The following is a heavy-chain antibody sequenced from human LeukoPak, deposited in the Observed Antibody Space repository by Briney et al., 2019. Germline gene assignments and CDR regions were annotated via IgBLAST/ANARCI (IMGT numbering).Heavy chain of an antibody. J-gene: IGHJ6*02. CDR2: TIPIFGTA. Sequence: SVKVSCKASGGTFSSYAISWVRQAPGQGLEWMGGTIPIFGTANYAQKFQGRVTITADESTSTAYMELSSLRSEDTAVYYCARLPLRSIAVGYYGMDVWGQGTTVTVSS. D-gene: IGHD6-6*01. CDR3: ARLPLRSIAVGYYGMDV. V-gene: IGHV1-69*13. CDR1: GGTFSSYA.